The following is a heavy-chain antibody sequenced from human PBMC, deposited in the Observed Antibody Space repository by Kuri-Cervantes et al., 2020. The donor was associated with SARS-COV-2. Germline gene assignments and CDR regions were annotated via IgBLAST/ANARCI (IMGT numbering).Heavy chain of an antibody. Sequence: GSLRLSCTVSGGSISSSSYYWGWIRQPPGKGLEWIGYIYYSGSTNYNPSLKSRVTISVDTSKNQFSLKLSSVTAADTAVYYCARTINSGSYYNPHCYFDYWGQGTLVTVSS. D-gene: IGHD3-10*01. CDR2: IYYSGST. CDR3: ARTINSGSYYNPHCYFDY. J-gene: IGHJ4*02. V-gene: IGHV4-61*05. CDR1: GGSISSSSYY.